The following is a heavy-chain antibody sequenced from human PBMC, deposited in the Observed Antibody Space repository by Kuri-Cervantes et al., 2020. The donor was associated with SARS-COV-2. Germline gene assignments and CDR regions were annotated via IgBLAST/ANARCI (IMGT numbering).Heavy chain of an antibody. CDR3: AGGDVVVITTDAFDI. J-gene: IGHJ3*02. V-gene: IGHV1-2*02. Sequence: ASVKVSCKASGYTFTGYYMHWVRQAPGQGLEWMGWINPNSGGTNYAQKFQGRVTMTRDTSISTAYMELSRLRSDDTAVYYCAGGDVVVITTDAFDIWGQGTMVTVSS. CDR2: INPNSGGT. D-gene: IGHD3-22*01. CDR1: GYTFTGYY.